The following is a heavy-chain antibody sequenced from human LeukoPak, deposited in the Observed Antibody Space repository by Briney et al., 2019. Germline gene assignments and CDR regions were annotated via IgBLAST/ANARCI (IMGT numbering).Heavy chain of an antibody. CDR3: ARDRYCTNGVCYTNWFDR. V-gene: IGHV1-2*02. CDR1: GYTFTGYY. J-gene: IGHJ5*02. Sequence: ASVKVSCKASGYTFTGYYMHCVRQAPGQGLECMGWINPNSGGTNYAQKFQGRVTMTRDTSISTAYMELSRLRSDDKAVYYCARDRYCTNGVCYTNWFDRWGQGTLVTVSS. CDR2: INPNSGGT. D-gene: IGHD2-8*01.